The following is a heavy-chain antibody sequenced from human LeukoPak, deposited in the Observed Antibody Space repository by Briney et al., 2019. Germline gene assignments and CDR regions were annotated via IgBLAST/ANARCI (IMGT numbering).Heavy chain of an antibody. CDR3: ARDHGDYGDWFDP. J-gene: IGHJ5*02. D-gene: IGHD4-17*01. CDR1: GGSISSGSYY. V-gene: IGHV4-61*02. CDR2: IYTSGGT. Sequence: SQTLSLTCTVSGGSISSGSYYWSWIRQPAGKGLEWIGRIYTSGGTNYNPSLKSRVTISVDTSKNQFSLKLSSVTAADTAVYYCARDHGDYGDWFDPWGQGTLVTVSS.